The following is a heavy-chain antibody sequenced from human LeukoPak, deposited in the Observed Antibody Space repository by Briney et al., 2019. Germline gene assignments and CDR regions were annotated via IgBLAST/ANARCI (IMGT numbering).Heavy chain of an antibody. CDR1: GFTFSSYA. V-gene: IGHV3-23*01. CDR2: VSGSGGST. CDR3: AKENDFWSGYLTPKFDP. J-gene: IGHJ5*02. Sequence: PGGSLRLSCAASGFTFSSYAMSWVRQAPGKGLEWVSAVSGSGGSTYYADSVKGRFTISRDNSKNTLYLQMNSLRAEDTAVYYCAKENDFWSGYLTPKFDPWGKGTLVTVSS. D-gene: IGHD3-3*01.